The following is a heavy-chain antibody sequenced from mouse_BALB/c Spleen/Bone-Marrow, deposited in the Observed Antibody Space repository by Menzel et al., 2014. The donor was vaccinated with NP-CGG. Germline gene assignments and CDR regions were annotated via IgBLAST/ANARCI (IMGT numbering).Heavy chain of an antibody. CDR1: GYTFTSYW. D-gene: IGHD2-13*01. CDR3: ARGDYYFDY. V-gene: IGHV1-7*01. Sequence: VQLQQSGAELAKPGASVKMSCKASGYTFTSYWMHWVKQRPGQGLEWIGYINPSTGYTEYNQKFKDKATLTADKSSSTAYTQLSSLTSEDSAVYYCARGDYYFDYWGQGTTLTVSS. J-gene: IGHJ2*01. CDR2: INPSTGYT.